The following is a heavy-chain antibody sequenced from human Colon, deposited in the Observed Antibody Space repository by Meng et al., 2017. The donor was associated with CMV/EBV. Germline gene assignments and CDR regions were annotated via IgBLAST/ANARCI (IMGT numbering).Heavy chain of an antibody. D-gene: IGHD2-2*01. J-gene: IGHJ4*02. V-gene: IGHV3-30*02. CDR1: GFIFTSFA. CDR3: VKDDPALDY. CDR2: IYPDGTKK. Sequence: GESLKISCAASGFIFTSFALHWVRQSPGKGLEWVAFIYPDGTKKSYADSVKGRFTISRDNSKNTLYLQMNSLTPEDTAVYYCVKDDPALDYWGQGTLVIVSS.